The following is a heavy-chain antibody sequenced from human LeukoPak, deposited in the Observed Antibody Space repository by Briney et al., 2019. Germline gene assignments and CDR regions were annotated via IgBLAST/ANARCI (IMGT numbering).Heavy chain of an antibody. CDR3: ARGGSPYTSDSDY. D-gene: IGHD3-22*01. CDR1: GYSFISYW. CDR2: IYPGDSDT. V-gene: IGHV5-51*01. Sequence: GESLKISCKGSGYSFISYWIGWVRQMPGKGLEWVGIIYPGDSDTRYSPSFQGQVTISADKSISTAYLQWSSLKASDTAMYYCARGGSPYTSDSDYWGQGTLVTVSS. J-gene: IGHJ4*01.